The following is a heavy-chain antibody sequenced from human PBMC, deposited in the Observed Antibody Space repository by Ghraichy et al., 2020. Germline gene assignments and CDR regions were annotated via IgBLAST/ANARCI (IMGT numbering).Heavy chain of an antibody. CDR2: IYYSGST. CDR3: ARAYSIAAAGTHFQH. V-gene: IGHV4-59*01. J-gene: IGHJ1*01. D-gene: IGHD6-13*01. Sequence: SETLSLTCTVSGGSISSYYWSWIRQPPGKGLERIGYIYYSGSTNYNPSLKSRVTISVDTSKNQFSLKLSSVTAADTAVYYCARAYSIAAAGTHFQHWGQGTLVTVSS. CDR1: GGSISSYY.